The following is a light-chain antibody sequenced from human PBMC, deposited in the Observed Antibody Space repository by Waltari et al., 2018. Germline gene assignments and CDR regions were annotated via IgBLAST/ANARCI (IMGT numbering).Light chain of an antibody. Sequence: QLVLTQSPSASASLGASVKLTCTLSSGHSSNIIAWLQQQPEKGPRYLIKVNSDGSHSKGDDMPDRFSGSSSGAERYLTISSVQSEDEADYYGQTGGHGTWVFGGGTTLTVL. CDR3: QTGGHGTWV. J-gene: IGLJ3*02. CDR1: SGHSSNI. CDR2: VNSDGSH. V-gene: IGLV4-69*01.